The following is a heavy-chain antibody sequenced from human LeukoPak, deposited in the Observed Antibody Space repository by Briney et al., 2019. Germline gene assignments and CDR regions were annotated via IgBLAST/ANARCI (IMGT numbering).Heavy chain of an antibody. CDR1: GGTFSSYA. V-gene: IGHV1-69*13. CDR2: IIPIFGTA. D-gene: IGHD5-12*01. CDR3: ARNSYSGYDYYYYYGMDV. Sequence: SVKVSCKASGGTFSSYAISWVRQAPGQRLEWMGGIIPIFGTANYAQKFQGRVTITADESTSTVYMELSSLRSEDTAVYYCARNSYSGYDYYYYYGMDVWGQGTTVTVSS. J-gene: IGHJ6*02.